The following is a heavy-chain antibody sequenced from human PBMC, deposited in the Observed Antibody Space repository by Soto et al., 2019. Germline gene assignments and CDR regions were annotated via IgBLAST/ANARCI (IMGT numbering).Heavy chain of an antibody. J-gene: IGHJ6*02. D-gene: IGHD6-19*01. V-gene: IGHV1-2*02. Sequence: ASVKDSCKASGYTFTDYYMHWVRQAPGQGLEWMGWINPNSGGTNYAQKFQGRVTMTRDTSISTAYVELNRLRSDDTAVYYCARDQSPSSGWPGMDVWGQGP. CDR1: GYTFTDYY. CDR3: ARDQSPSSGWPGMDV. CDR2: INPNSGGT.